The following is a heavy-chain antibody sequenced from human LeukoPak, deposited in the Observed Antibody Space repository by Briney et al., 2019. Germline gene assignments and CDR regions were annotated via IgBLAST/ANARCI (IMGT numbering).Heavy chain of an antibody. V-gene: IGHV3-33*01. J-gene: IGHJ4*02. CDR1: GVTFSSYG. Sequence: PGGSLRLSCAASGVTFSSYGMHWVRQAPGKGLEWVAVIWYDGSYKYYADSVTGRFTISRDNSKNTLYLQMNSLRAEDTALYYCARDWIDRSLDYWGLGTLVSVSS. D-gene: IGHD2-2*03. CDR2: IWYDGSYK. CDR3: ARDWIDRSLDY.